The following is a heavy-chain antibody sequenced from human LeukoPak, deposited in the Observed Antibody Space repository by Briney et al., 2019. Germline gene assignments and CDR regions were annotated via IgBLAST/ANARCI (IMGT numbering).Heavy chain of an antibody. J-gene: IGHJ5*02. V-gene: IGHV4-61*09. CDR3: ARDLLTGYPGNWFDP. CDR1: GGSISSGSYY. D-gene: IGHD3-9*01. CDR2: IYTSGST. Sequence: PSETLSLTCTVSGGSISSGSYYWSWIRQPAGKGLEWIGHIYTSGSTNYNPSLKSRVTISLDTSKNQFSLKLSSVTAADTAVYYCARDLLTGYPGNWFDPWAREPWSPSPQ.